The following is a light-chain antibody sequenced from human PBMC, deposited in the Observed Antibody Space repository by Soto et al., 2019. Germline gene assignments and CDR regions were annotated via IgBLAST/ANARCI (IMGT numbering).Light chain of an antibody. CDR1: QDIDSW. V-gene: IGKV1-12*01. CDR2: AAS. CDR3: QQGSSFPWT. J-gene: IGKJ1*01. Sequence: DIQMTQYPSSVSASVGDRVTITCRASQDIDSWLALYQQKLGKAPKLLIYAASSLQSGAPLRFSGSGSGTDFTFTIASLHPEDFATYYCQQGSSFPWTLGQGTKVDIK.